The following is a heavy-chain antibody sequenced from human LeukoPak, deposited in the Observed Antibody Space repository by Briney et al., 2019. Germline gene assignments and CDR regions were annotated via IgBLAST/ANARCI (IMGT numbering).Heavy chain of an antibody. V-gene: IGHV3-7*01. Sequence: GGSLRLSCAASGFTFSNYWMNWVRQAPGRGLEWVASIKQDGSEKYYVDSVKGRFTISRDNAKNPLYLQMNSLRAEDTALYYCATHRGYSYGTAEDFDYWGQGTLVTVSS. CDR2: IKQDGSEK. CDR3: ATHRGYSYGTAEDFDY. J-gene: IGHJ4*02. D-gene: IGHD5-18*01. CDR1: GFTFSNYW.